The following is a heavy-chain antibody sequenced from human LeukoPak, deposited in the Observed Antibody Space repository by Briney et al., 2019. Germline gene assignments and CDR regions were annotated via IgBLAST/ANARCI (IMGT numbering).Heavy chain of an antibody. CDR3: ASRSGLLWFGEFNY. V-gene: IGHV4-34*01. D-gene: IGHD3-10*01. CDR2: INHSGST. J-gene: IGHJ4*02. CDR1: GVSFSGYY. Sequence: SETLSLTCAVYGVSFSGYYWSWIRQPPGKGLEWIWEINHSGSTNYNPSLKSRVTISVDTSKNQFSLKLSSVTAADTAVYYCASRSGLLWFGEFNYWGQGTLVTVSS.